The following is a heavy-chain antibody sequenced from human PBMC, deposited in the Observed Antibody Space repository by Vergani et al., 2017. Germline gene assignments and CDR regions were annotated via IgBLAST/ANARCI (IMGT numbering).Heavy chain of an antibody. CDR3: ARAGGGILRS. CDR2: INHSGST. CDR1: GGSFSGYY. D-gene: IGHD4-17*01. J-gene: IGHJ5*02. V-gene: IGHV4-34*01. Sequence: QVQLQQWGAGLLKPSETLSLTCAVYGGSFSGYYWSWIRQPPGKGLEWIGEINHSGSTNYNPSLKSRVTISVDTSKNQFSLKLSSVTAADTAEYYCARAGGGILRSWGQGTLVTVSS.